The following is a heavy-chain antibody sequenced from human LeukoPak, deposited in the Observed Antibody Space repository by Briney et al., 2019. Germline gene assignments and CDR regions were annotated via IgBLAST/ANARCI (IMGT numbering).Heavy chain of an antibody. CDR1: TXSSYX. D-gene: IGHD4-23*01. CDR3: AKISRTVVTPHY. V-gene: IGHV3-30*18. CDR2: ISYDGSNK. J-gene: IGHJ4*02. Sequence: TXSSYXXHXVRQAPGKGLEWVAVISYDGSNKYYADSVKGRFTISRDNSKNTLYLQMNSLRAEDTAVYYCAKISRTVVTPHYWGQGTLXTXXS.